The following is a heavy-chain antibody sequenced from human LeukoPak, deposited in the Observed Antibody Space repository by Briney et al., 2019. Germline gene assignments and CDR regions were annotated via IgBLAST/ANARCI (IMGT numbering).Heavy chain of an antibody. D-gene: IGHD3-22*01. CDR3: ARGYYDSSPSGIDY. CDR1: GGTFSSYA. J-gene: IGHJ4*02. Sequence: SVKVSCKASGGTFSSYAISWVRQAPGQGLEWMGRIIPILGIANYAQKFQGRVTITADKSTSTAYMELSSLRSEDTAVYYCARGYYDSSPSGIDYWGQGTLVTVSS. CDR2: IIPILGIA. V-gene: IGHV1-69*04.